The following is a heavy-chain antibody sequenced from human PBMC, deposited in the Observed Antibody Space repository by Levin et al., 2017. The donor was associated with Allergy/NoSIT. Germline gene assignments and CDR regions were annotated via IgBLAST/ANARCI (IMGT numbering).Heavy chain of an antibody. J-gene: IGHJ4*02. CDR3: AKGFDFWTSFYTGFDS. Sequence: GESLKISCVASGFRINSYAMSWVRQAPGKGLEWVSGMSGSGVTINYADSVKGRFTIPRDNSENTLYLQMNSLRAEDTAVYYCAKGFDFWTSFYTGFDSWGQGALVTVSS. V-gene: IGHV3-23*01. CDR2: MSGSGVTI. D-gene: IGHD3/OR15-3a*01. CDR1: GFRINSYA.